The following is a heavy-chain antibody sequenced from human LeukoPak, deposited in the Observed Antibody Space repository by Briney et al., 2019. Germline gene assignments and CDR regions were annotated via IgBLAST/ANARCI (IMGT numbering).Heavy chain of an antibody. J-gene: IGHJ6*04. CDR2: INHSGST. D-gene: IGHD6-13*01. CDR1: GGSFSGYY. Sequence: SSETLSLTCAVYGGSFSGYYWSWIRQPPGKGLEWVGEINHSGSTTHNPSLKSRVTISVDTSKNQFSLKLSSVTAADTAVYYCARGPGIAAAKRYGMDVWGKGTTVTVSS. V-gene: IGHV4-34*01. CDR3: ARGPGIAAAKRYGMDV.